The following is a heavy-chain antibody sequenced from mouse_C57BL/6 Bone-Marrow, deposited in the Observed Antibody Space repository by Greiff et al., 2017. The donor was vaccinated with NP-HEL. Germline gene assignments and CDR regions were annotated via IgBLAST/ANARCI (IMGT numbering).Heavy chain of an antibody. Sequence: EVKLMESGPGLVKPSQSLSLTCSVTGYSITSGYYWNWIRQFPGNKLEWMGYISYDGSNNYNPSLKNRISITRDTSKNQFFLKLNSVTTEDTATYYCARSVLLLLAWFAYWGQGTLVTVSA. V-gene: IGHV3-6*01. CDR1: GYSITSGYY. CDR3: ARSVLLLLAWFAY. CDR2: ISYDGSN. J-gene: IGHJ3*01. D-gene: IGHD1-1*01.